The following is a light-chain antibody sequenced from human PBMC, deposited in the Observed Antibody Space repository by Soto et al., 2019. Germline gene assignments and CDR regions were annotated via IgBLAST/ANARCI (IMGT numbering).Light chain of an antibody. CDR1: QGISSY. J-gene: IGKJ5*01. V-gene: IGKV1-9*01. Sequence: DIQLTQSPSFLSASVGDRVTITCRASQGISSYLAWYQQKPGKAPKFLIYAASTLQSGVPSRFSGSVSGTEFTLTISSLQPEDFATYYCQGLNDYPITFGQGTRLEIK. CDR2: AAS. CDR3: QGLNDYPIT.